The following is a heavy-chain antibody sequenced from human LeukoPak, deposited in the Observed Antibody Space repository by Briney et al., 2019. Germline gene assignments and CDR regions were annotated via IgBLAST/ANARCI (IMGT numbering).Heavy chain of an antibody. J-gene: IGHJ4*02. V-gene: IGHV3-49*03. CDR2: IRNRPNGGTT. D-gene: IGHD4-11*01. CDR1: GFTFGDYA. CDR3: TRGDYSNYDY. Sequence: GGSLRLSCTASGFTFGDYAMSWFRQAPGKGLEWVGFIRNRPNGGTTEYAASVKGRFIISRDDSKSIAYLQMNSLKIEDTAVYYCTRGDYSNYDYWGQGTLVTVSS.